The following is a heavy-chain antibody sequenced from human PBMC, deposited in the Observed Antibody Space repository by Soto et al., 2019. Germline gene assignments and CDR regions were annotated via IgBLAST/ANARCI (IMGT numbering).Heavy chain of an antibody. CDR3: ARVRAEEYSGYDKYYFDY. CDR1: GGSISSYY. CDR2: IYYSGST. V-gene: IGHV4-59*01. Sequence: PSETLSLTCTVSGGSISSYYWSWIRQPPGKGLEWIGYIYYSGSTNYNPSLKSRVTISVDTSKNQFSLKLSSVTAADTAVYYCARVRAEEYSGYDKYYFDYWGQGTLVTVSS. D-gene: IGHD5-12*01. J-gene: IGHJ4*02.